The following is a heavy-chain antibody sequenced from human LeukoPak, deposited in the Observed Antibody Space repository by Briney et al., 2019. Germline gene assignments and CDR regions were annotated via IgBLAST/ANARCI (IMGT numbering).Heavy chain of an antibody. CDR1: GYPFSAYN. CDR3: ARNRYSGYYDY. D-gene: IGHD5-12*01. J-gene: IGHJ4*02. Sequence: GASVKVSCKASGYPFSAYNIQWVRQAPGQGLEWIGIINPDGDRTIYAQKFQGRVTMTRDTSTSTVYMELTRLRFEDTAVYYCARNRYSGYYDYWGQGTLVTVSS. CDR2: INPDGDRT. V-gene: IGHV1-46*01.